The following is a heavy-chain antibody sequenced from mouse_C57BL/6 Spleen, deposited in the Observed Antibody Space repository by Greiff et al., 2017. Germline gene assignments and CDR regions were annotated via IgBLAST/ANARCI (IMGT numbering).Heavy chain of an antibody. Sequence: VKLLASGPGLVAPSPSLSIPCTVSGFSLPSYGVIWVRQPPGKGLEWLGVIWGDGSTTYHSALISILSISKDNSKSQVFLKLNRLQTDDTATYYWAKPGWLRREYWYFDVWGTGTTVTVSS. CDR2: IWGDGST. V-gene: IGHV2-3*01. CDR3: AKPGWLRREYWYFDV. J-gene: IGHJ1*03. D-gene: IGHD2-2*01. CDR1: GFSLPSYG.